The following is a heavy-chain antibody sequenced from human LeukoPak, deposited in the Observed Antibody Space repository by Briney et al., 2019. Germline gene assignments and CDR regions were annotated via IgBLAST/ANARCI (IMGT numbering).Heavy chain of an antibody. CDR1: GGTFSSYA. J-gene: IGHJ4*02. D-gene: IGHD2-21*01. Sequence: GASVKVSCKASGGTFSSYAISWVRQAPGQGLEWMGGITPIFGTANYAQKFQGRVTITADESTSTAYMELSSLRSEDTAVYYCATPGSISYCGGDCYTRQYYFDYWGQGTLVTVSS. V-gene: IGHV1-69*13. CDR3: ATPGSISYCGGDCYTRQYYFDY. CDR2: ITPIFGTA.